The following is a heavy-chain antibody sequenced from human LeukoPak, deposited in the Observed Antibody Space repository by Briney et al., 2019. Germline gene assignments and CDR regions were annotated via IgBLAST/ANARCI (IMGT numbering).Heavy chain of an antibody. CDR2: ISWNSGSI. V-gene: IGHV3-9*01. J-gene: IGHJ4*02. D-gene: IGHD5-18*01. Sequence: PGRSLRLSCAASGFTFDDYAMHWVRQAPGKGLEWVSGISWNSGSIGYADSVKGRFTISRDNAKHSLYLQMSSLRAEDTALYYCAKGSGYSYGTIVDYWGQGTLVTVSS. CDR3: AKGSGYSYGTIVDY. CDR1: GFTFDDYA.